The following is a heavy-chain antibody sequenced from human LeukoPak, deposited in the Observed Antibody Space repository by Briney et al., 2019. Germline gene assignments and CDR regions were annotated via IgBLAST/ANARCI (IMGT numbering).Heavy chain of an antibody. CDR1: GGSIISSSYY. Sequence: SETLSLTCTVSGGSIISSSYYWDWIRQPPGKGLEWIGSIYYSGSTYYNPSLKSRVTISVDTSKNQFSLKLSSVTAADTAVYYCARESEGSGSYPFDYWGQGTLVTVSS. J-gene: IGHJ4*02. CDR3: ARESEGSGSYPFDY. D-gene: IGHD3-10*01. CDR2: IYYSGST. V-gene: IGHV4-39*07.